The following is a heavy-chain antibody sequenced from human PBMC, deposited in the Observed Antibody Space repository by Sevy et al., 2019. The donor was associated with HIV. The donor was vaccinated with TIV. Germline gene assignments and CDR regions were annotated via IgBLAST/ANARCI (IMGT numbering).Heavy chain of an antibody. J-gene: IGHJ4*02. V-gene: IGHV3-21*01. Sequence: GGSLRLSCAASGFTFSSYSMNWVRQAPGKGLEWVSSISSSSSYIYYADSVKGRFTISRDNAKNSLYLQMNSLRAEDTAVYYCARDGDTAIVYVGGFYFDYWGQGTLVTVSS. CDR2: ISSSSSYI. CDR3: ARDGDTAIVYVGGFYFDY. D-gene: IGHD5-18*01. CDR1: GFTFSSYS.